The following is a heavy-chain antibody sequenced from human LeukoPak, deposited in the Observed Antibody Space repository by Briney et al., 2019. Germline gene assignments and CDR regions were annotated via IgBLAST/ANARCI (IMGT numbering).Heavy chain of an antibody. J-gene: IGHJ1*01. D-gene: IGHD4-17*01. CDR2: ISHTGTTI. CDR3: ARGNTVTNSEYFQH. CDR1: GFTFSDHY. Sequence: GSLRLSCAASGFTFSDHYMSWIRQAPGKGLEWVSYISHTGTTIYYADSVKGRFTISRDNAKNSLYLQMNSLRAEDTAVYYCARGNTVTNSEYFQHWGQGTLVTVSS. V-gene: IGHV3-11*04.